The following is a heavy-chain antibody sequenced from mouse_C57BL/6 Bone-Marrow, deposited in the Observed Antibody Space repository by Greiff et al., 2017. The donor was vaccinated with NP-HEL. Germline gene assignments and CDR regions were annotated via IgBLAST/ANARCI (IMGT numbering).Heavy chain of an antibody. Sequence: EVKLVESGGGLVQSGRSLRLSCATSGFTFSDFYMEWVRQAPGKGLEWIAASRNKANDYTTEYSASVKGRFIVSRDTSQSILYLQMNALRAEDTAIYYCARALYDYDGYYFDYWGQGTTLTVSS. J-gene: IGHJ2*01. V-gene: IGHV7-1*01. CDR1: GFTFSDFY. CDR2: SRNKANDYTT. CDR3: ARALYDYDGYYFDY. D-gene: IGHD2-4*01.